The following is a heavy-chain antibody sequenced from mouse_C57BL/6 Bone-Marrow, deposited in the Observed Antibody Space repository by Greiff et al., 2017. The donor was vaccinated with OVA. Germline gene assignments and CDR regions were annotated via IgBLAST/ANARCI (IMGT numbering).Heavy chain of an antibody. V-gene: IGHV5-4*01. D-gene: IGHD2-3*01. CDR1: GFTFSSYA. CDR3: ARDGGGYYYFDY. J-gene: IGHJ2*01. CDR2: ISDGGSYT. Sequence: EVMLVESGGGLVKPGGSLKLSCAASGFTFSSYAMSWVRQTPEKRLEWVATISDGGSYTYYPDNVKGRFTISRDNAKNNLYLQMSHLKSEDTAMYYCARDGGGYYYFDYWGQGTTLTVSS.